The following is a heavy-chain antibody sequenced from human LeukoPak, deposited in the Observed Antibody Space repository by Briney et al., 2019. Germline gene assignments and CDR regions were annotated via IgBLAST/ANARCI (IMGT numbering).Heavy chain of an antibody. CDR3: AREGSSSAPFDY. D-gene: IGHD6-6*01. V-gene: IGHV4-59*01. Sequence: PSETLSLTCAVYGGSFSGYYWSWIRQPPGKGLEWIGYIYYSGSTNYNPSLKSRVTISVDTSKNQFSLKLSSVTAADTAVYYCAREGSSSAPFDYWGQGTLVTVSS. CDR2: IYYSGST. J-gene: IGHJ4*02. CDR1: GGSFSGYY.